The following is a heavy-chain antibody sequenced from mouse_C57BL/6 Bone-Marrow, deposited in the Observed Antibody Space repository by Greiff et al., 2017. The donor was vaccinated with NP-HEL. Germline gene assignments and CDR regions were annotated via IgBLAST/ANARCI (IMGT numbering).Heavy chain of an antibody. CDR2: IYPGGGYT. V-gene: IGHV1-63*01. D-gene: IGHD2-3*01. Sequence: VKLVESGAELVRPGTSVKMSCKASGYTFTNYWIGWAKQRPGHGLEWIGDIYPGGGYTNYNEKFKGKATLTADKSSSTAYMQFSSLTSEDSAIYYCARILDGCYGGYYFDYGGQGTTLTVSS. CDR1: GYTFTNYW. CDR3: ARILDGCYGGYYFDY. J-gene: IGHJ2*01.